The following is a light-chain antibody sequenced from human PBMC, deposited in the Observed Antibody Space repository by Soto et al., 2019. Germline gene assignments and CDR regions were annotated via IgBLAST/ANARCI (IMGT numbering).Light chain of an antibody. CDR1: SSNIGAGYD. CDR3: QSHDSSLSGSV. CDR2: GNS. J-gene: IGLJ3*02. V-gene: IGLV1-40*01. Sequence: QSVLTQPPSVSGAPGQRVTISCTGSSSNIGAGYDVHWYQQRPGTAPKLLIYGNSSRPSGVPDRFSGSKSGTSASLAITGLQAEDEADYYCQSHDSSLSGSVFGGGTKLTVL.